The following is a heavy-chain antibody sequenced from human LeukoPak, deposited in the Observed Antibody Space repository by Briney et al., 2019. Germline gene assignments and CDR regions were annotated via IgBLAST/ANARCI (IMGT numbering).Heavy chain of an antibody. J-gene: IGHJ4*02. V-gene: IGHV3-21*01. Sequence: GGSLRLSCAASGFIFKTYTMTWVRQAPGKGLEWVSSITGDCKYITYADSVKGRFTISRDSAKNSLYLQVASLRGDDTATYYCAREGNDYYYDQWGQGTLVTVSP. CDR1: GFIFKTYT. CDR2: ITGDCKYI. CDR3: AREGNDYYYDQ. D-gene: IGHD3-16*01.